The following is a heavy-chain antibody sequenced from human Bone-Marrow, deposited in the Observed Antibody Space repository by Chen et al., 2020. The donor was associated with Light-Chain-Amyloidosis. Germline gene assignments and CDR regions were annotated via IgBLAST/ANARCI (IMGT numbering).Heavy chain of an antibody. CDR2: MSGSGGSR. CDR1: GFAFSSYA. D-gene: IGHD3-9*01. J-gene: IGHJ3*02. CDR3: AKDISYDDILPGYPADAFDI. V-gene: IGHV3-23*04. Sequence: EVQLVESGGGLLQRGGSLRLSCAASGFAFSSYAMSWVRQAPGKGLEWVSTMSGSGGSRYYGDSVNGRLTISRDNSKNALLLQMNSLRAEDTAVYYCAKDISYDDILPGYPADAFDIWGQGTMVTVSS.